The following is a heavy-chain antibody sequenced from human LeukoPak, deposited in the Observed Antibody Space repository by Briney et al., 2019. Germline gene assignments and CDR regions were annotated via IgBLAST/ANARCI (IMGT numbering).Heavy chain of an antibody. CDR1: GGTFSSYA. CDR2: IIPIFGTA. CDR3: ASGPYYGSGRSYYYGTDV. J-gene: IGHJ6*04. D-gene: IGHD3-10*01. V-gene: IGHV1-69*13. Sequence: ASVKVSCKASGGTFSSYAISWVRQAPGQGLEWMGGIIPIFGTANYAQKFQGRVTITADESTSTAYMELSSLRSEDTAVYYCASGPYYGSGRSYYYGTDVWGKGTTVTVSS.